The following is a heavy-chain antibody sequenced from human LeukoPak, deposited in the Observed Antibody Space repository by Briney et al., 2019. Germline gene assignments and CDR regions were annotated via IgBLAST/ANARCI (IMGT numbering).Heavy chain of an antibody. J-gene: IGHJ3*02. CDR1: GYTFTSYD. D-gene: IGHD3-10*01. CDR3: ARDLYYYGSGSYYKAGAFDI. CDR2: RSAYNGNT. Sequence: GASVKVSCKASGYTFTSYDINWVRQAPGQGLEWMGWRSAYNGNTKYAQTLQGRVTMTTDTSTSTAYMELRSLRSDDTAVYYCARDLYYYGSGSYYKAGAFDIWGQGTMVTVSS. V-gene: IGHV1-18*01.